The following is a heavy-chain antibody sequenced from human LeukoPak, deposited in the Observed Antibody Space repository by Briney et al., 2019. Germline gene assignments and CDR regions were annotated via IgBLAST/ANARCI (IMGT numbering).Heavy chain of an antibody. Sequence: SETLSLTCDVYGGSCDDYYCSWIRQPPGKGLEWIGEIHPSEGFYYNSSLVSRVTISIDPSKTHFSLRLASVTAADTAFYYCARGRDRSKAGDHWGQGTLVTVSS. D-gene: IGHD5-24*01. CDR2: IHPSEGF. V-gene: IGHV4-34*01. J-gene: IGHJ4*02. CDR3: ARGRDRSKAGDH. CDR1: GGSCDDYY.